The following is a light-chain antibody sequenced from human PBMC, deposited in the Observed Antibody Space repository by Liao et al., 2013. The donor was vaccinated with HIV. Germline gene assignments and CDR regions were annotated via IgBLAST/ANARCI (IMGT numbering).Light chain of an antibody. CDR1: KLGHKY. CDR2: QDT. V-gene: IGLV3-1*01. J-gene: IGLJ1*01. CDR3: QVWDSSSDQYV. Sequence: SYELTQPPSVSVSPGQTASITCSGDKLGHKYACWYQQRPGQSPVLVIYQDTKRPSGIPARFSGTNSADTATLTISRVEVGDEADYYCQVWDSSSDQYVFGTGTKVTVL.